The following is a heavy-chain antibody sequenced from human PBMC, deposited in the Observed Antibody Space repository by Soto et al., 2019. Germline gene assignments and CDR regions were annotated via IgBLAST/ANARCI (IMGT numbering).Heavy chain of an antibody. CDR3: ARGSRGYSYGASPPGS. V-gene: IGHV4-30-4*01. CDR2: IYYSGST. J-gene: IGHJ5*02. CDR1: GGSIISGDYY. D-gene: IGHD5-18*01. Sequence: SETLSLTCTVSGGSIISGDYYFICIRQPPWNGLEWIGYIYYSGSTYYNPSLKSRVTISVDTSKNQFSLKLSSVTAADTAVYYCARGSRGYSYGASPPGSWGQGTLVTVSS.